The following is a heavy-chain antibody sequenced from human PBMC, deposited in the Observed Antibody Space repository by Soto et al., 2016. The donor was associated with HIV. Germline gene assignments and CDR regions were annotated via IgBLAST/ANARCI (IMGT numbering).Heavy chain of an antibody. Sequence: EVQLVETGGGVIQPGESLRLSCAASGFIVSSNYMSWVRQAPGKGLEWVSVIYSGGDTYYADSVKGRFTISRDTSENMLFLQMDSLRADDTAVYYCVRRGRDGVTWGQGTLVTVLL. CDR1: GFIVSSNY. CDR3: VRRGRDGVT. CDR2: IYSGGDT. V-gene: IGHV3-53*02. J-gene: IGHJ4*02. D-gene: IGHD3-10*01.